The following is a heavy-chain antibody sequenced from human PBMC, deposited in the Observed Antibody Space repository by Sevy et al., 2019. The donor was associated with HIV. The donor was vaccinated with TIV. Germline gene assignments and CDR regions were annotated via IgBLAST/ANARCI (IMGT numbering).Heavy chain of an antibody. D-gene: IGHD1-1*01. V-gene: IGHV3-30*18. CDR3: AKGTESEKNYYYYGMDV. CDR2: ISYDGSNK. CDR1: GFTFSSYG. Sequence: GGSLRLSCAASGFTFSSYGMHWVRQAPGKGLEWVAVISYDGSNKYYADSVKGRFTISRDNSKNTLYLQMNSLRAEDTAVYYCAKGTESEKNYYYYGMDVWGQGTTVTVSS. J-gene: IGHJ6*02.